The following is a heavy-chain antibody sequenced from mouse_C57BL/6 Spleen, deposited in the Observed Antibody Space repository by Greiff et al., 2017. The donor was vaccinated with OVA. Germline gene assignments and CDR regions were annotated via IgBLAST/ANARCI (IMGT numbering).Heavy chain of an antibody. V-gene: IGHV1-64*01. CDR2: IHPNSGST. J-gene: IGHJ4*01. CDR3: AYGSSYVDAMDY. CDR1: GYTFTSYW. D-gene: IGHD1-1*01. Sequence: QVQLQQSGAELVKPGASVKLSCKASGYTFTSYWMHWVKQRPGQGLEWIGMIHPNSGSTNYNEKFKSKATLTVDKSSSTAYMQLSSLTSEDSAVYYCAYGSSYVDAMDYWGQGTSVTVSS.